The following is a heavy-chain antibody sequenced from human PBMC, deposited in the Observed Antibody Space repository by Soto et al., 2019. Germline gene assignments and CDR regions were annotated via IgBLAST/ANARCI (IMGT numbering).Heavy chain of an antibody. CDR1: GFTVSSYA. CDR3: AKDYDFGSGYYDN. CDR2: ISGSGGST. Sequence: GGSLRLSCAASGFTVSSYAMSWVRQAPGKGLEWVSAISGSGGSTYYADSVKGRFTISRDNSKNTLYLQMNSLRAEDTAVYYCAKDYDFGSGYYDNWGQGTMVTVSS. J-gene: IGHJ4*02. D-gene: IGHD3-3*01. V-gene: IGHV3-23*01.